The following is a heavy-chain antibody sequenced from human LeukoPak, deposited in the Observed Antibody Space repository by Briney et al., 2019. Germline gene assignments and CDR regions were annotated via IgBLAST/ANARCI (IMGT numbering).Heavy chain of an antibody. V-gene: IGHV3-30-3*01. CDR1: GFTFSSYA. CDR3: ARAPYSQRGYYYYYYGMDV. CDR2: ISYDGSNK. D-gene: IGHD4-11*01. J-gene: IGHJ6*02. Sequence: QPGGSLRLSCAASGFTFSSYAMQWVRQAPGKGLEWVEVISYDGSNKYYADSVKGRFTISRDNSKNTLYLQMNSLRAEDTAVYYCARAPYSQRGYYYYYYGMDVWGQGTTVTVSS.